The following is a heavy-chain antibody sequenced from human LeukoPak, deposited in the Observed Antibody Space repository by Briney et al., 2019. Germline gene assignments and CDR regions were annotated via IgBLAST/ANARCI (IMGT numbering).Heavy chain of an antibody. J-gene: IGHJ5*02. D-gene: IGHD6-19*01. Sequence: GRSLRLSCAASGFTFSSYAMHWVRQAPGKGLEWVAVISYDGSNKYYADSVKGRFTISRDNSKNTLYLQMNSLGAEDTAVYYCARSDDESYSSGWYWFDPWGQGTLVTVSS. CDR3: ARSDDESYSSGWYWFDP. CDR1: GFTFSSYA. CDR2: ISYDGSNK. V-gene: IGHV3-30-3*01.